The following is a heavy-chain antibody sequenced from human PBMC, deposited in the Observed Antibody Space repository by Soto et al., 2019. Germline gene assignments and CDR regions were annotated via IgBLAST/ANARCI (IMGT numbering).Heavy chain of an antibody. D-gene: IGHD3-3*01. Sequence: GGSLRLSCAASGFTFSSYWMHLVRQAPGKGLVWVSRINSDGSSTSYADSVKGRFTISRDNAKNTLYLQMNSLRAEDTAVYYCARASTYYDFWSGYYGDAFDIWGQGTMVTVSS. CDR1: GFTFSSYW. CDR3: ARASTYYDFWSGYYGDAFDI. CDR2: INSDGSST. J-gene: IGHJ3*02. V-gene: IGHV3-74*01.